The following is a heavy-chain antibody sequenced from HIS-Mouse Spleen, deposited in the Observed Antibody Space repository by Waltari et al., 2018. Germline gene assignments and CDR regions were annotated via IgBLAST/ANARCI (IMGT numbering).Heavy chain of an antibody. Sequence: QVQLVESGGGVVQPGRSLRLSCAASGFTFSSYGMHWVRQAPGKGLGWVGVISYDGSKKYYADSVKGRFTISRDNSKNTLYLQMNSLRAEDTAVYYCAIRSGSGYSYGYWGQGTLVTVSS. J-gene: IGHJ4*02. CDR1: GFTFSSYG. CDR3: AIRSGSGYSYGY. CDR2: ISYDGSKK. D-gene: IGHD5-18*01. V-gene: IGHV3-30*03.